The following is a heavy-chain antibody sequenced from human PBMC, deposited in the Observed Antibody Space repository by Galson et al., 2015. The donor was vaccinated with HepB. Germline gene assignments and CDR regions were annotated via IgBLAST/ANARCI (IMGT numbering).Heavy chain of an antibody. CDR3: AKDRSSGGSRRGHTYYYYGMDV. CDR2: ISHDGSNK. V-gene: IGHV3-30*18. D-gene: IGHD2-15*01. Sequence: SLRLSCAASGFTFSSYGVDWVRQAPGKGLEWVAVISHDGSNKYYADSVKGRFTISGDNSKNTVYLQMNSLRTEDTAVYFCAKDRSSGGSRRGHTYYYYGMDVWGQGTTVTVSS. CDR1: GFTFSSYG. J-gene: IGHJ6*02.